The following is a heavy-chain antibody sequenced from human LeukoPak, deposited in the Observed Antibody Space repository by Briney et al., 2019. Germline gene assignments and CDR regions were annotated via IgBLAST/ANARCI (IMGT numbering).Heavy chain of an antibody. CDR2: ISSSGTTI. D-gene: IGHD3-10*01. Sequence: TGGSLRLSCAASGFTFSSYAMSWVRQPPGKGLEWVSYISSSGTTIYYADSVRGRFTVSRDNAKNSLYLQMDSLSAEDTAVYYCASLRGINRWGQGTLVTVSS. J-gene: IGHJ4*02. CDR3: ASLRGINR. V-gene: IGHV3-48*04. CDR1: GFTFSSYA.